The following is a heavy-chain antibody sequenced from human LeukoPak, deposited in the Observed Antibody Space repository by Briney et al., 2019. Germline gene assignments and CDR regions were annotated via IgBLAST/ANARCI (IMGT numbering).Heavy chain of an antibody. Sequence: GGSLRLSCAASGFTFYDYAMHWVRQAPGKGLEWVSGISWNSGSINYADSVKGRFTISRDNAKNSLYLQMNSQRTEDTALYYCAKGRSPTDNRAGYFDYWGQGTLVTVSS. J-gene: IGHJ4*02. CDR2: ISWNSGSI. V-gene: IGHV3-9*01. CDR1: GFTFYDYA. CDR3: AKGRSPTDNRAGYFDY. D-gene: IGHD1-14*01.